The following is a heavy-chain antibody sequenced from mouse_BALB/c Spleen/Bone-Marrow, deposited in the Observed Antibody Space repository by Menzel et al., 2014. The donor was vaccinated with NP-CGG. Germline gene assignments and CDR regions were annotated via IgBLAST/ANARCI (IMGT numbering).Heavy chain of an antibody. CDR2: IYPGDGDT. CDR3: ARHAYGNSYWYFDV. J-gene: IGHJ1*01. D-gene: IGHD2-1*01. V-gene: IGHV1-82*01. Sequence: VQLQQSGPELVKLGASVKISCKASGYAFSSSWMNWVKQRPGQGLERIGRIYPGDGDTNYNGKFKGKATLTADKSSSTAYMQLSSLTSVDSAVYFCARHAYGNSYWYFDVWGAGTTVTVSS. CDR1: GYAFSSSW.